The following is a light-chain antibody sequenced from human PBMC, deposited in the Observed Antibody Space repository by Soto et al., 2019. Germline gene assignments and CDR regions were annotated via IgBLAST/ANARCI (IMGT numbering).Light chain of an antibody. J-gene: IGKJ1*01. Sequence: IEMTQSPSSLSASFGDRVTITCRASQSISNNLNWYQQKPGKAPKLLIYAASSLQSGVPSRFSGSGSGTDFTLTISSLQPEDFANYHCQQSYSTPPLTFGQGTKVDIK. CDR3: QQSYSTPPLT. CDR2: AAS. CDR1: QSISNN. V-gene: IGKV1-39*01.